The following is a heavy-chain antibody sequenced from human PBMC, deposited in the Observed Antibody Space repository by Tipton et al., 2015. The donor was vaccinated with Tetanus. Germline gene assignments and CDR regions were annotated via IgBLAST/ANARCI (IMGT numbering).Heavy chain of an antibody. CDR3: AKDKTLGISSYVDC. V-gene: IGHV3-7*03. CDR2: IKQDGSEK. D-gene: IGHD7-27*01. Sequence: GSLRLSCAASGFTFSSFWMSWVRQAPGKGLEWVANIKQDGSEKYYVDSVKGRFTISRDNAKNSLYLQMNSLRPEDTALYYCAKDKTLGISSYVDCWGQGTLVTVSS. J-gene: IGHJ4*02. CDR1: GFTFSSFW.